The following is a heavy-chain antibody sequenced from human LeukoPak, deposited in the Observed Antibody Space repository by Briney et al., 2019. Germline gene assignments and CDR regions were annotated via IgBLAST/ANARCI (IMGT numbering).Heavy chain of an antibody. V-gene: IGHV1-8*01. CDR1: GYTFTSYD. D-gene: IGHD2-2*01. CDR2: MNPNSGNT. Sequence: ASVKVSCKASGYTFTSYDINWVRQATGQGLEWMGWMNPNSGNTGYAQKFQGRVNMTRNTSISTAYMELSSLRSEDTAVYYCATGAGLVVPAAIDYYYYGMDVWGQGTTVTVSS. CDR3: ATGAGLVVPAAIDYYYYGMDV. J-gene: IGHJ6*02.